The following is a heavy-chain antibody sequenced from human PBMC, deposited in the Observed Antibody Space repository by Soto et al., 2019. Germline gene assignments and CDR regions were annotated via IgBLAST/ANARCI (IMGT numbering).Heavy chain of an antibody. D-gene: IGHD3-22*01. CDR3: ASQAGSGSPNYFDY. CDR2: IIPIFGTA. J-gene: IGHJ4*02. Sequence: QVQLVQSGAEVKKPGSSVKVSCKASGGTFSSYAISWVRQAPGQGLEWRGGIIPIFGTANYAQKFQGRVTITADEPTSTAYMEPSRLRSDATAVNYCASQAGSGSPNYFDYWGQGTLVTVAS. CDR1: GGTFSSYA. V-gene: IGHV1-69*12.